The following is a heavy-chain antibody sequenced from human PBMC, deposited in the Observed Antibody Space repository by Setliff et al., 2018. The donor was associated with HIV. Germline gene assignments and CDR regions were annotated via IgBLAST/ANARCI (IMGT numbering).Heavy chain of an antibody. CDR1: GGTSNTYA. CDR3: ALPYCSGGNCWSSASLPPAGWFDP. CDR2: IIPVLDTT. V-gene: IGHV1-69*11. D-gene: IGHD2-15*01. Sequence: SVKVSCKASGGTSNTYAMNWVRQAPGQGLEWMGQIIPVLDTTDYAQKFQGRVTITADESTRTAYMELSSLRSEDTAVYYCALPYCSGGNCWSSASLPPAGWFDPWGQGTLVTVSS. J-gene: IGHJ5*02.